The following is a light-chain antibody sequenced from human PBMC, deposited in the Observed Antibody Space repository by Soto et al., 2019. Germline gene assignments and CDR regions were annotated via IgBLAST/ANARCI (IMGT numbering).Light chain of an antibody. CDR3: QHYNIFSRT. CDR2: DAS. V-gene: IGKV1-5*01. Sequence: DIQMTQSPSTLSASVGHRVSITSRASQSISNWLAWYQQKPGKAPKLLIYDASSLESGVPSRFSGSGSGTEFTLTISSLQPEDFATYYCQHYNIFSRTFGQGTKVDI. CDR1: QSISNW. J-gene: IGKJ1*01.